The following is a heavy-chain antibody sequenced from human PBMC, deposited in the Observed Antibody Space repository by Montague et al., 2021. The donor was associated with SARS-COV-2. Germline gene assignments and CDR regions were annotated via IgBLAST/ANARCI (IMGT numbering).Heavy chain of an antibody. CDR3: VEIVGAADY. V-gene: IGHV4-39*01. J-gene: IGHJ4*02. D-gene: IGHD1-26*01. CDR2: IYYSGST. Sequence: SETLSLTCTVSGHSISSSSYYWGWIRQPPGKGLEWIGSIYYSGSTYYNPSLKSRVTISVDTSKNQFSLKLSSVTAADTAVYYCVEIVGAADYWGQGTLVTVSS. CDR1: GHSISSSSYY.